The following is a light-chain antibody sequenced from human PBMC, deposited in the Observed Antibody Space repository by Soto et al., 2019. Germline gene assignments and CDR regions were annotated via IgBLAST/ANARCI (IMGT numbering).Light chain of an antibody. V-gene: IGKV1-33*01. J-gene: IGKJ1*01. CDR2: DAS. CDR3: QQYGSSPQT. Sequence: DIQMTQSPSSLSVSVGDRVTITCQASQDISNFLNWYQQKPGKAPKLLINDASNLETGVPSRFSGSGSGTDFTLTISRLEPEDFAVYYCQQYGSSPQTFGQGTKVEIK. CDR1: QDISNF.